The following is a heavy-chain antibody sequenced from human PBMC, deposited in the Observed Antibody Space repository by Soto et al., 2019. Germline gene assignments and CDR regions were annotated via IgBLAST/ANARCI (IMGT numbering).Heavy chain of an antibody. CDR2: ISGYNGDT. CDR1: GYNFNSYG. D-gene: IGHD6-13*01. Sequence: ASVKVSCKASGYNFNSYGISWVRQAPGQGLEWMGWISGYNGDTNYAQKLQGRVTMTTDTSTSTAYMELRSLRSDDTAVYYCARAPQTVAGAGIWYWGQGTLVTASS. CDR3: ARAPQTVAGAGIWY. V-gene: IGHV1-18*04. J-gene: IGHJ4*02.